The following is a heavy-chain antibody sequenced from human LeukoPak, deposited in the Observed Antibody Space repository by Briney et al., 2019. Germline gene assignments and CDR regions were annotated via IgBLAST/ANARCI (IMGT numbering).Heavy chain of an antibody. CDR2: ISLNSGSI. D-gene: IGHD6-19*01. CDR3: ARSSGWYGTSSWFDP. Sequence: PGGSLRLSCAASGFTFDDYAMPWVRQAPGKGLEWVSGISLNSGSIGYADSVKGRFTISRDNAKTSLYLQMNSLRAEDMALYYCARSSGWYGTSSWFDPWGQGTLVTVSS. V-gene: IGHV3-9*03. CDR1: GFTFDDYA. J-gene: IGHJ5*02.